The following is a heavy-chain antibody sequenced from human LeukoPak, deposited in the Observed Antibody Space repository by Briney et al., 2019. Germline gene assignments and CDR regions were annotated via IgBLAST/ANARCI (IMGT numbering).Heavy chain of an antibody. CDR1: GFIFNNYG. CDR3: VKGRYGTGWDF. J-gene: IGHJ4*02. CDR2: ITSDGENT. V-gene: IGHV3-64D*06. Sequence: GGSLRLSCAASGFIFNNYGMHWVRQAPGKGLEFVSGITSDGENTDYLDFVKGRFTITRDNSKNTLYLHMTSLRPEDTAVYFCVKGRYGTGWDFWGPGTLVIVSS. D-gene: IGHD3-10*01.